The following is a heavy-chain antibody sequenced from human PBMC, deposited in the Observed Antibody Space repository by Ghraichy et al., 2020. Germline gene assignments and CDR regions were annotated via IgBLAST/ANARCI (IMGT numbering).Heavy chain of an antibody. Sequence: SGPTLVKPTQTLTLTCTFSGFSLSTSGMCVSWIRQPPGKALEWLALIDWDDDKYYSTSLKTRLTISKDTSKNQVVLTMTNMDPVDTATYYCVCGFDYGGNSEVLSCAFDIWGQGTMVTVSS. V-gene: IGHV2-70*01. CDR2: IDWDDDK. CDR1: GFSLSTSGMC. CDR3: VCGFDYGGNSEVLSCAFDI. J-gene: IGHJ3*02. D-gene: IGHD4-23*01.